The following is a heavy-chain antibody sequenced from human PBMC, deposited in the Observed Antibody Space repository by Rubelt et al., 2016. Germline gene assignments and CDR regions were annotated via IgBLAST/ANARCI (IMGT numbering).Heavy chain of an antibody. Sequence: ESGGGLVQPGGSLRLSCAASGFTVSSNYMSWVRQAPGKGLEWVGRIRSKTDGGTTDYAAPVKGRFTISRDDSKNTLYLQMNSLKTEDTAVYYCTTEGGDYVLDYFDYWGQGTLVTVFS. V-gene: IGHV3-15*01. CDR3: TTEGGDYVLDYFDY. CDR2: IRSKTDGGTT. CDR1: GFTVSSNY. J-gene: IGHJ4*02. D-gene: IGHD4-17*01.